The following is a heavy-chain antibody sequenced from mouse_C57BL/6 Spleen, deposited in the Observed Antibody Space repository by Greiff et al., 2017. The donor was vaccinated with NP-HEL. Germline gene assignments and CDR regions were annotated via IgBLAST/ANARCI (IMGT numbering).Heavy chain of an antibody. J-gene: IGHJ3*01. Sequence: QVQLQQPGAELVKPGASVKLSCKASGYTFTSYWMQWVKQRPGQGLEWIGEIDPSDSYTNYNQKFKGKATLTVDTSSSTAYMQLSSLTSEDSAVYYCARLHYYGSSYPFAYWGQGTLVTVSA. CDR3: ARLHYYGSSYPFAY. V-gene: IGHV1-50*01. D-gene: IGHD1-1*01. CDR2: IDPSDSYT. CDR1: GYTFTSYW.